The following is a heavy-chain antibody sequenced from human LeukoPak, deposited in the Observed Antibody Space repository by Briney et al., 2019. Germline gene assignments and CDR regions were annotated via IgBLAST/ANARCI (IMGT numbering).Heavy chain of an antibody. CDR3: ARDLSLTRSSCAFDI. CDR2: INNSGST. CDR1: GGCFSGYY. J-gene: IGHJ3*02. D-gene: IGHD3-9*01. V-gene: IGHV4-34*01. Sequence: SETLSLTCAVYGGCFSGYYWSWIRQPPGKGLEWIGEINNSGSTNYNPSLKSRVTISVDTSKNQFSLKLSSVTAADTAVYYCARDLSLTRSSCAFDIWGQGTMVTVSS.